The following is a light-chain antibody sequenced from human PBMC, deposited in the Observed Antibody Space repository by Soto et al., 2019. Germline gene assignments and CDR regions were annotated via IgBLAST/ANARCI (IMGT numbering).Light chain of an antibody. V-gene: IGLV4-69*01. CDR1: SGHSSYA. CDR2: LNSDGTH. CDR3: QTWGTGIYV. J-gene: IGLJ7*01. Sequence: QSVLTQSPSASASLGDSVKLTCTLSSGHSSYAIAWHQQQPEKGPRYLMKLNSDGTHSKGDGIPDRFSGSSSGAERYLTISSHQSEDEDDYYCQTWGTGIYVFGGGTQLTVL.